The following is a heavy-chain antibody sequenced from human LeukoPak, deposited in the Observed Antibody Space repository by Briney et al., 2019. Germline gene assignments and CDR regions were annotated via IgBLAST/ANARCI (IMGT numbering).Heavy chain of an antibody. D-gene: IGHD6-19*01. J-gene: IGHJ4*02. V-gene: IGHV4-59*01. CDR2: IYYSGST. CDR1: GGSISSYY. CDR3: ASYGGSSGNFDY. Sequence: SETLSLTCTVSGGSISSYYWSWIRQPPGKGLEWIGYIYYSGSTNYNPSLKSRVTISVDTSKNQFSLKLTSVTAAATAVYCCASYGGSSGNFDYWGQGTLVTVSS.